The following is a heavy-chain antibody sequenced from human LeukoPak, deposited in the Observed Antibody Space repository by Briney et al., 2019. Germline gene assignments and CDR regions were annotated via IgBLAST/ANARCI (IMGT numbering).Heavy chain of an antibody. CDR1: GYTFTSYD. CDR3: ARGCSSGFYYYYYYYMDV. J-gene: IGHJ6*03. Sequence: ASVKVSCKASGYTFTSYDINWVRQATGQGLEWMGWMNPNSGNTGYAQKFQGKVTMTRNTSISKAYMELSSLRSEDTAVYYCARGCSSGFYYYYYYYMDVWGKGTTVTVSS. CDR2: MNPNSGNT. V-gene: IGHV1-8*01. D-gene: IGHD6-19*01.